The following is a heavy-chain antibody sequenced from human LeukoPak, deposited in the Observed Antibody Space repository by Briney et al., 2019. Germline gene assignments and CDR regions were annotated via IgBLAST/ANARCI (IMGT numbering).Heavy chain of an antibody. CDR2: ISWNSGSI. D-gene: IGHD5-24*01. V-gene: IGHV3-9*01. Sequence: GGSLRLSCAASGFTFDDYAMHWVRQAPGKGLEWVSGISWNSGSIGYADSVKGRFTISRDNAKNSLYLQMNSLRAEDTALYYCEKGIMGDGFDYWGQGTLVTVSS. J-gene: IGHJ4*02. CDR1: GFTFDDYA. CDR3: EKGIMGDGFDY.